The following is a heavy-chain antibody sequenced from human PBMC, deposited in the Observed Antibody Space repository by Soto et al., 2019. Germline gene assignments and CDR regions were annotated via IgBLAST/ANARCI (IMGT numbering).Heavy chain of an antibody. V-gene: IGHV1-69*02. J-gene: IGHJ3*02. Sequence: ASVKVSCKASGGTFSSYTISWVRQAPGQGLEWMGRIIPILGIANYAQKFQGRVTITADKSTSTAYMELSSLRSEDTAVFFFARSHYYGSGSVQYDAFYIWGQGTMVTVSS. CDR2: IIPILGIA. CDR1: GGTFSSYT. CDR3: ARSHYYGSGSVQYDAFYI. D-gene: IGHD3-10*01.